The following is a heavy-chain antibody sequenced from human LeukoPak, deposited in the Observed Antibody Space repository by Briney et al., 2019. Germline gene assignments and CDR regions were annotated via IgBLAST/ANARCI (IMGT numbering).Heavy chain of an antibody. CDR3: AKDIPKDY. Sequence: GGSLTLSCAAPGFTLSSYGMHWVRQAPGKGLEWVAVISYDGSNKYYADSVKGRFTISRDNSKNTLYLQMNSLRAEDTAVYYCAKDIPKDYWGQGTLVTVSS. V-gene: IGHV3-30*18. CDR1: GFTLSSYG. J-gene: IGHJ4*02. CDR2: ISYDGSNK.